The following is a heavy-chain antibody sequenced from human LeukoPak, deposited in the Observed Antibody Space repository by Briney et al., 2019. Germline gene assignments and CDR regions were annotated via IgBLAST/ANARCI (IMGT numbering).Heavy chain of an antibody. J-gene: IGHJ4*02. CDR2: ISAYNGNT. Sequence: GASVKVSFKASGYTFTSYGISCVRQAPGQGLEWMGWISAYNGNTNYAQKLQGRVTMTTDTSTSTAYLELRSLRSDDTAVYYCAREGSDYYGSGSYYNHFDYWGQGTLVTVSS. V-gene: IGHV1-18*04. CDR3: AREGSDYYGSGSYYNHFDY. CDR1: GYTFTSYG. D-gene: IGHD3-10*01.